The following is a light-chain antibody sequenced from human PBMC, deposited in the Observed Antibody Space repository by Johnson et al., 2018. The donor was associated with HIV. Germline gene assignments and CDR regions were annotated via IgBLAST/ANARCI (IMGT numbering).Light chain of an antibody. CDR1: SSNIGNNY. J-gene: IGLJ1*01. V-gene: IGLV1-51*02. Sequence: QSILTQPPSVSAAPGQKVTISCSGSSSNIGNNYVSWYQQLPGTAPKLLMYENNKRPSGIPDRFSGSKSGTSATLGITGLQTGDEADYYCGTWDSSLNAFVFGAGTRVTVL. CDR3: GTWDSSLNAFV. CDR2: ENN.